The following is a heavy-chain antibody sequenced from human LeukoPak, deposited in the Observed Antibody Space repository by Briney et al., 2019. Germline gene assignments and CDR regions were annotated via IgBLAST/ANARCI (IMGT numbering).Heavy chain of an antibody. CDR2: IFSNGKE. Sequence: SGPTLVNPTETLTLTCNVSGFSLNSRRMGVRWIRQPPGTALEWLAHIFSNGKESYKTSLKSRLSISKDTSKSQVVLTLTNTDPADTAIYYCTQIRDSWFYFDSWGQGTLVTVSS. CDR3: TQIRDSWFYFDS. D-gene: IGHD3-10*01. J-gene: IGHJ4*02. V-gene: IGHV2-26*01. CDR1: GFSLNSRRMG.